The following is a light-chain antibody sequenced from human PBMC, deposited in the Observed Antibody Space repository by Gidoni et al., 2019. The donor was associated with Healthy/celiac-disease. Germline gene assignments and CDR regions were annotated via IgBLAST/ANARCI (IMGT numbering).Light chain of an antibody. V-gene: IGKV1-5*03. Sequence: DIQMTHSPSTLSASVGDRVTIPCRASQSISSWLDWYQQKPGKAPKLLIYKASSLESGVPSRCSGSGSGTEFTLTISSLQPDDFATYYCQQYNSYSWTFXQXTKVEIK. CDR1: QSISSW. J-gene: IGKJ1*01. CDR2: KAS. CDR3: QQYNSYSWT.